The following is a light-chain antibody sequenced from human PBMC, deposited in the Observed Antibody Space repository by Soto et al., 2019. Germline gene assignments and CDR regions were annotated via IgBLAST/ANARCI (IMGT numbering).Light chain of an antibody. Sequence: DIQMTQSPSSLSASVGDRVTIPCRASQGISNYLAWYQQKPGKVPKLLIYDASTLQSGVPSRFSVLGSGTDFALTITSLQNDDSATYDGQQRYTTLYSFGQGTKVDIK. CDR1: QGISNY. CDR2: DAS. V-gene: IGKV1-27*01. CDR3: QQRYTTLYS. J-gene: IGKJ2*01.